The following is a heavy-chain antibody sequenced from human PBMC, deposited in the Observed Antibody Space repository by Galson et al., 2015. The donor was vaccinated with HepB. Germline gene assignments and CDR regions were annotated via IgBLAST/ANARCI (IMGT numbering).Heavy chain of an antibody. D-gene: IGHD1-26*01. J-gene: IGHJ4*02. CDR1: GLTFSSYA. Sequence: SLRLSCAASGLTFSSYAMSWVRQAPGKGLEWVSAISGSGGSTYYADSVKGRFTISRDNSKNTLYLQMNSLRAEDTAVYYCAKDGGRDSGSYLSLPKATGGGYFDYWGQGTLVTVSS. V-gene: IGHV3-23*01. CDR2: ISGSGGST. CDR3: AKDGGRDSGSYLSLPKATGGGYFDY.